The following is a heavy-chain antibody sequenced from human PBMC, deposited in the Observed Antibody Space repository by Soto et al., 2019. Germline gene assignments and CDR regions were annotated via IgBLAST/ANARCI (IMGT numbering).Heavy chain of an antibody. CDR3: ARTHAGSRTPALTAHFDY. CDR2: IDWDDDK. CDR1: GFSLSTSGMC. D-gene: IGHD2-2*01. Sequence: SGPTLVNPTQTLTLTCTFSGFSLSTSGMCVSWIRQPPGKALEWLARIDWDDDKYYSTSLKTRLTISKDTSKNQVVLTMTNMDPVDTATYYCARTHAGSRTPALTAHFDYWGQGTLVTVSS. V-gene: IGHV2-70*11. J-gene: IGHJ4*02.